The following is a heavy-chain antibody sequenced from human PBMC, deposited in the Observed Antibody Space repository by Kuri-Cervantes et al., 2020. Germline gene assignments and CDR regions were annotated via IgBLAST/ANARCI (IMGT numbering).Heavy chain of an antibody. CDR3: ARDRLRLVSDDAFDI. V-gene: IGHV3-53*01. CDR1: GFTVSSNY. CDR2: IYSGGRT. J-gene: IGHJ3*02. Sequence: GGSLRLSCAAAGFTVSSNYIRWVRQAPGKGLEWVSSIYSGGRTYYAGSVKGRFTISRDNSKNTLHLQMNSLRAEDTAVYYCARDRLRLVSDDAFDIWGQGTMVTVSS. D-gene: IGHD6-19*01.